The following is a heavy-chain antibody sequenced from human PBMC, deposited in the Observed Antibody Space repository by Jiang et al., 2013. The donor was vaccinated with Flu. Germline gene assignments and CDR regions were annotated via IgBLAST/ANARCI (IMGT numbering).Heavy chain of an antibody. V-gene: IGHV5-51*03. CDR2: IYPGDSDT. D-gene: IGHD6-19*01. J-gene: IGHJ4*02. CDR1: GYSFTSYW. CDR3: ARIGVAGTEPALPYYFDY. Sequence: GAEVKKPGESLKISCKGSGYSFTSYWIGWVRQMPGKGLEWMGIIYPGDSDTRYSPSFQGQVTISADKSISTAYLQWSSLKASDTAMYYCARIGVAGTEPALPYYFDYWGQGTLVTVSS.